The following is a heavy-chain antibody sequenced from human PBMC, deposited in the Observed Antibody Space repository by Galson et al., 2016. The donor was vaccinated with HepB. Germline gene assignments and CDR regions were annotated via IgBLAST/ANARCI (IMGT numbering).Heavy chain of an antibody. Sequence: SLRLSCAASGFTFRTYSMNWVRQAPGKGLEWVSSISSSSSYIYYADSVKGRLTISRDNAKNSLYLQMNSLRAEDRAVYYCTRDAGGRWYPYNWFDPWGQGTLVTVSS. D-gene: IGHD6-13*01. J-gene: IGHJ5*02. CDR1: GFTFRTYS. V-gene: IGHV3-21*01. CDR3: TRDAGGRWYPYNWFDP. CDR2: ISSSSSYI.